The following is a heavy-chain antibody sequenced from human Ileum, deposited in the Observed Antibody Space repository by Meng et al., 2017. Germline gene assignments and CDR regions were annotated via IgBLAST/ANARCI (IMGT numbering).Heavy chain of an antibody. CDR1: GFTFRSHW. CDR3: VGMTVG. V-gene: IGHV3-74*03. CDR2: INTDGSTT. J-gene: IGHJ4*02. D-gene: IGHD3-22*01. Sequence: VQVVESGGGFVEPGGSLSLSCAASGFTFRSHWMNWVRQAPGKGLVWVSRINTDGSTTTYADSVKGRFTISRDNAKNTVFLQMNSLRAEDTAVYYCVGMTVGWGQGTLVTVSS.